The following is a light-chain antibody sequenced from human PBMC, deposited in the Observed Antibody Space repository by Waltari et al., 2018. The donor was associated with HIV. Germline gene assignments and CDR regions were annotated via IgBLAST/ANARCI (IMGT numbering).Light chain of an antibody. CDR3: AAWDDSLSGLVV. J-gene: IGLJ2*01. Sequence: QSVLTQPPSASGTPGQRVTISCSGSSSTLGRNTVNWYQQLPGTAPRLLIYSNNQRPSGVPDRFSGSKSGTSASLAISGLQSEDEADYYCAAWDDSLSGLVVFGGGTKLTVL. CDR1: SSTLGRNT. CDR2: SNN. V-gene: IGLV1-44*01.